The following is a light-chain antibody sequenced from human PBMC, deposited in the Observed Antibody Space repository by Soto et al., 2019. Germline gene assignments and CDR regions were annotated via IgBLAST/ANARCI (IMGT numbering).Light chain of an antibody. CDR3: QQFHSYPRT. V-gene: IGKV1-9*01. Sequence: DIQLTQSPSFLSASVGDRVTITCRASQGISNFLAWYQQKPGKAPKLLIFAASSLQSGVPSRFSGSGSGTEFILTIISRQHEDFATYCCQQFHSYPRTFGQGTKVEIK. CDR1: QGISNF. CDR2: AAS. J-gene: IGKJ1*01.